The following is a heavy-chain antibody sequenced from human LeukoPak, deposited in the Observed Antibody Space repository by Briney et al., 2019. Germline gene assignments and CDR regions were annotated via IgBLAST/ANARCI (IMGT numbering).Heavy chain of an antibody. J-gene: IGHJ5*02. Sequence: KPSETLSPTCAVYGGSFSGYYWSWIRQPPGKGLEWIGEINHSGSTNYNPSLKSRVTISVDTSKNQFSLKLSSVTAADTAVYYCARARYCSSTSCYSWFDPWGQGTLVTVSS. V-gene: IGHV4-34*01. D-gene: IGHD2-2*01. CDR1: GGSFSGYY. CDR2: INHSGST. CDR3: ARARYCSSTSCYSWFDP.